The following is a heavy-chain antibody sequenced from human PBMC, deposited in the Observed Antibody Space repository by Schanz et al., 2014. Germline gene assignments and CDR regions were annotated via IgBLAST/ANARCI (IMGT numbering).Heavy chain of an antibody. CDR3: ARGRGFYDY. CDR2: VNPSVRGT. CDR1: GYTLSAYS. Sequence: QVQVEQSGPEVKKPGASVTVSCKASGYTLSAYSLHWVRQAPGQGLEWMGIVNPSVRGTHFAREFQGRVTVTSDTSTSTVYMELSGLRSEDTAVYYCARGRGFYDYWGQGTLVTVSS. J-gene: IGHJ4*02. D-gene: IGHD3-10*01. V-gene: IGHV1-46*01.